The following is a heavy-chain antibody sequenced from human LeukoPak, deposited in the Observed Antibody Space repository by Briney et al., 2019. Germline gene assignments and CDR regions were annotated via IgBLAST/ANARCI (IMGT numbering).Heavy chain of an antibody. CDR2: IYYSGST. CDR1: GGSISSGDYY. V-gene: IGHV4-30-4*01. Sequence: PSETLSLTCTVSGGSISSGDYYWSWIRQPPGKGLEWIGYIYYSGSTYYNPSLKSRVTISVDTSKNQFSLKLSSVTAADTAVYYCAKFRGYSYGVIDYWGQGTLVTVSS. J-gene: IGHJ4*02. D-gene: IGHD5-18*01. CDR3: AKFRGYSYGVIDY.